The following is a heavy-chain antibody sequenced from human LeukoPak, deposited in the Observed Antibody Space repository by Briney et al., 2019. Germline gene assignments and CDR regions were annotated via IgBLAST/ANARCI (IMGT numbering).Heavy chain of an antibody. Sequence: PGGSLRLSCVASGFTFSSYAMSWVRQAPGKGLEWVSGISGSGGSAYYADSVKGRFTISRDNSKNTLYLQVNSLRAEDTAVYYCAKVNYYDGSGYYYDAFDIWGQGAMVTVSS. CDR2: ISGSGGSA. D-gene: IGHD3-22*01. V-gene: IGHV3-23*01. CDR3: AKVNYYDGSGYYYDAFDI. CDR1: GFTFSSYA. J-gene: IGHJ3*02.